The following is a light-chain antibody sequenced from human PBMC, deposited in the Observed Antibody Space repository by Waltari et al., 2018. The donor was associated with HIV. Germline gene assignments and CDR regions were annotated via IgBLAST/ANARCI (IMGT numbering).Light chain of an antibody. V-gene: IGLV1-44*01. J-gene: IGLJ3*02. CDR1: SSNFGSNT. Sequence: QSVLTQPPSASGTPGQRVTISCSGSSSNFGSNTVNWYQQLPGTAPKLLSYSNIQRPSGVPDRFSGSKSGTSASLAISGLQSDDEADYYCAAWDDSLNGLWVFGGGTKLTVL. CDR2: SNI. CDR3: AAWDDSLNGLWV.